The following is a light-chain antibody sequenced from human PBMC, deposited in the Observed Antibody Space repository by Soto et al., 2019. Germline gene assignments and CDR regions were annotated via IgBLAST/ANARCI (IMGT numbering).Light chain of an antibody. Sequence: EVVMTQSPATLSVSPGERATLSCRASQSVKKNLAWYRQTLGQAPRLLVYSATTRAAGVPPRFSGSGSGTEFTLIISSLQSEDSAVYYCQQYDNWPPLTFGQGTKVEI. CDR3: QQYDNWPPLT. V-gene: IGKV3-15*01. CDR2: SAT. J-gene: IGKJ1*01. CDR1: QSVKKN.